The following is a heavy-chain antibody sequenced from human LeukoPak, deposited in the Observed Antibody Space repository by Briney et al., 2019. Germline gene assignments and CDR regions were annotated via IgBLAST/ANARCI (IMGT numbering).Heavy chain of an antibody. Sequence: SETLSLTCTVSGGPISSYYWSWIRQPPGKGLEWIGYIYYSGSTNYNPSLKSRVTISVDTSKNQFSLKLSSVTAADTAVYYCARREAQPMWGQGTMVTVSS. J-gene: IGHJ3*02. CDR2: IYYSGST. D-gene: IGHD2-2*01. CDR3: ARREAQPM. V-gene: IGHV4-59*08. CDR1: GGPISSYY.